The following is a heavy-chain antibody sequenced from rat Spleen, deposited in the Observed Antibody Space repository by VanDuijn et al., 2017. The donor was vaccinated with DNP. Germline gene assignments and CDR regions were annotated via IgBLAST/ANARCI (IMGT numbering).Heavy chain of an antibody. J-gene: IGHJ2*01. CDR2: ISYSGST. V-gene: IGHV3-1*01. CDR1: GYSITSNY. Sequence: EVQLQESGPGLVKPSQSLSLTCSVTGYSITSNYWAWIRKFPGNKMEWMAYISYSGSTSYNPSLKSRISITRDTSKNQFFLQLNSVTTEDTATYYCARWNGYKRYFDYWGQGVMVTVSS. CDR3: ARWNGYKRYFDY. D-gene: IGHD1-9*01.